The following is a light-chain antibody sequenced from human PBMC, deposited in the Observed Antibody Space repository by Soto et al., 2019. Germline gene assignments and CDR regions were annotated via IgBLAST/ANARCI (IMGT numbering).Light chain of an antibody. CDR3: QHYNSYSEA. V-gene: IGKV1-5*03. CDR1: QTISSW. J-gene: IGKJ1*01. Sequence: DIQMTQSPSTLSGSVGDRVTITCRASQTISSWLAWYQQKPGKAPKLLIYKASTLKSGVPSRFSGSGSGTEFTLTISSLQHDDFETYYCQHYNSYSEALGHGTKVDLK. CDR2: KAS.